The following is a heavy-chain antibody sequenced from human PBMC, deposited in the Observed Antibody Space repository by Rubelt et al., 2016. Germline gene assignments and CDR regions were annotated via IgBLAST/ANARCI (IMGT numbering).Heavy chain of an antibody. Sequence: QVQLVQSGAEVKKPGASVKVSCKASGYTFTSYDINWVRQATGQGLEWMGWINPNSGNTGYAQKFQGRVTMTRNTSISTAYMELSSLRSEDTAVYYCARLSITIFGVVVYYYGMDVWGQGTTVTVSS. CDR1: GYTFTSYD. J-gene: IGHJ6*02. V-gene: IGHV1-8*01. D-gene: IGHD3-3*01. CDR3: ARLSITIFGVVVYYYGMDV. CDR2: INPNSGNT.